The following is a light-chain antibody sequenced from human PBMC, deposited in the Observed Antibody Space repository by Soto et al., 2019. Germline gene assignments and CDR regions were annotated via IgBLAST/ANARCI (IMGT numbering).Light chain of an antibody. V-gene: IGLV2-14*01. CDR3: SSYTSSSTVV. Sequence: QSALTQPASVSGSPGQSITISCTGTSSDVGGYNYVSWYQQHPGKAPKLMIYDVSNRPSGVSNRFSGSKSGNTASLTISGLQAEDEAEYYCSSYTSSSTVVFGGGTKVTVL. CDR2: DVS. J-gene: IGLJ2*01. CDR1: SSDVGGYNY.